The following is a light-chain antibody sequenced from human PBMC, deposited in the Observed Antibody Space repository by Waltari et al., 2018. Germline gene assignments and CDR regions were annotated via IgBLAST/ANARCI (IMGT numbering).Light chain of an antibody. Sequence: LVLTQSPSASASLGASVKLTCTLRSGCSSNVIAWLQQQPGKGPRYLMKVNSDGSHRKGDDIPDRFSASNSGTEYYLTISSLQSEDEADYYCQTGGHGTWVFGGGTKLTVL. CDR2: VNSDGSH. J-gene: IGLJ3*02. CDR3: QTGGHGTWV. CDR1: SGCSSNV. V-gene: IGLV4-69*01.